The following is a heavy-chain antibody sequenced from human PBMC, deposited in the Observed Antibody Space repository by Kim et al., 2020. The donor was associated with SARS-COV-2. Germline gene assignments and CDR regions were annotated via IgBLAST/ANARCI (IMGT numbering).Heavy chain of an antibody. CDR2: IIPIFGTA. CDR3: ARGVELPGYFDY. Sequence: SVKVSCKASGGTFSSYAISWVRQAPGQGLEWMGGIIPIFGTANYAQKFQGRVTITADESTSTAYMELSSLRSEDTAVYYCARGVELPGYFDYWGQGTLVSLSS. CDR1: GGTFSSYA. J-gene: IGHJ4*02. D-gene: IGHD1-7*01. V-gene: IGHV1-69*13.